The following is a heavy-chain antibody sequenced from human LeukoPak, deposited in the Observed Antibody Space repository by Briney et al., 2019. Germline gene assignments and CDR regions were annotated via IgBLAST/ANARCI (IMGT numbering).Heavy chain of an antibody. CDR1: GFTFNNYI. J-gene: IGHJ4*02. CDR2: ISFDERHK. V-gene: IGHV3-30-3*02. Sequence: GGSLRLSCEVSGFTFNNYIMHWVRQAPGKGLEWVALISFDERHKYYADSVRGRFSISRDNSNNSLFLHMNSLRTEDTAIYYCAKDHVGIAMIVMVLDSWGQGTLVTVSS. CDR3: AKDHVGIAMIVMVLDS. D-gene: IGHD3-22*01.